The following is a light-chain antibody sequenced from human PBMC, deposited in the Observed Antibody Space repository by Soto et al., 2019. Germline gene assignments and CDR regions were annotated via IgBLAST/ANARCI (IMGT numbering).Light chain of an antibody. Sequence: QSVLTRPASVSGSPGQPITISCTGTSSDVGAYNYVSWYQLHPGKAPKLMIYEVNNRPSGVSHRFSGSKSGNTASLTFSGVQPEDEADYYCSSYASSGAVVFGGGTQLTVL. CDR3: SSYASSGAVV. CDR2: EVN. J-gene: IGLJ3*02. CDR1: SSDVGAYNY. V-gene: IGLV2-14*01.